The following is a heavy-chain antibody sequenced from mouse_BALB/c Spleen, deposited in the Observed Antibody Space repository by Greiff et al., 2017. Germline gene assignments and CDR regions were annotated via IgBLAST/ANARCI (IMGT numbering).Heavy chain of an antibody. CDR2: ISSGGSYT. CDR1: GFTFSSYA. Sequence: DVHLVESGGGLVKPGGSLKLSCAASGFTFSSYAMSWVRQSPEKRLEWVAEISSGGSYTYYPDTVTGRFTISRDNAKNTLYLEMSSLRSEDTAMYYCARERGYCYAMDYWGQGTSVTVSS. V-gene: IGHV5-9-4*01. J-gene: IGHJ4*01. CDR3: ARERGYCYAMDY. D-gene: IGHD3-1*01.